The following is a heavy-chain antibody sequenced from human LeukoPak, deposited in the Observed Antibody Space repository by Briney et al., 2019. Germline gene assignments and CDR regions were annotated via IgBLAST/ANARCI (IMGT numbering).Heavy chain of an antibody. J-gene: IGHJ4*02. V-gene: IGHV4-39*02. CDR3: ARDYGDYAFDS. CDR2: IYYSGIT. D-gene: IGHD4-17*01. CDR1: GGSISSSTYY. Sequence: SETLSLXCSVSGGSISSSTYYWVWIRQPPGQGLDWIGNIYYSGITYYNPSLKSRVTISVDTSKNQFSLKLTSVTAADTAVYHCARDYGDYAFDSWGQGTLVTVSS.